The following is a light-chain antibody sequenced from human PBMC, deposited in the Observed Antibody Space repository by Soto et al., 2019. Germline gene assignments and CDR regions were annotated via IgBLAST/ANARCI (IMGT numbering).Light chain of an antibody. J-gene: IGLJ2*01. Sequence: QSVLTQPPSVSAAPGQKVTILCSGDSSNIGSSFVSWYQQVPGTAPQLLIFDNDKRHSEISDRFSASKSGASASLDITGLQTGDEADYHCAAWDTRLSAVLFGGGTKLTVL. CDR1: SSNIGSSF. V-gene: IGLV1-51*01. CDR2: DND. CDR3: AAWDTRLSAVL.